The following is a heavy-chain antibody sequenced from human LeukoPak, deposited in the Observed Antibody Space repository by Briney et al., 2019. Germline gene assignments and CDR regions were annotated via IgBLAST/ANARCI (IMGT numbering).Heavy chain of an antibody. Sequence: ASVKVSCKAPGYTFTGYYMHWVRQAPGQGLEWMGCINPNSGGTNYAQKFQGRVTMTRDTSISTAYMELSSLRSDDTAVYYCARDLNYYDSSGYYPDWGQGTLVTVSS. CDR1: GYTFTGYY. J-gene: IGHJ4*02. D-gene: IGHD3-22*01. CDR3: ARDLNYYDSSGYYPD. V-gene: IGHV1-2*02. CDR2: INPNSGGT.